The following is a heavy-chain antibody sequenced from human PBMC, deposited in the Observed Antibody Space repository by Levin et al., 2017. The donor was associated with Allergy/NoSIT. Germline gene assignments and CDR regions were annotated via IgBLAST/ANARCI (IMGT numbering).Heavy chain of an antibody. D-gene: IGHD2-2*01. J-gene: IGHJ6*02. V-gene: IGHV4-39*01. CDR2: IYYSGNT. CDR3: AAYCSSASCYYYYGLDV. Sequence: STVSGGSISSSSYYWGWIRQPPGKGLEWIGSIYYSGNTYYNPSLKSRVTISVDTSKNQFSLRLSAVTAADTAVYYCAAYCSSASCYYYYGLDVWGQGTTVTVSS. CDR1: GGSISSSSYY.